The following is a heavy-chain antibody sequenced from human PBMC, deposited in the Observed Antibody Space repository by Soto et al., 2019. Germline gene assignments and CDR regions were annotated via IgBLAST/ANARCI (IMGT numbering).Heavy chain of an antibody. CDR1: GGTFSNYL. Sequence: QVQLVQSGGEVKKPGASVKVSCKASGGTFSNYLMSWVRQAPGQGLEWMGGIIPIFGTANYAQKFQDRVTITADESTSTAYMELSSLRSADTAVYYFARARYRGGSGNFWGNWFDPWGQGTLVTVAS. D-gene: IGHD3-10*01. CDR3: ARARYRGGSGNFWGNWFDP. J-gene: IGHJ5*02. CDR2: IIPIFGTA. V-gene: IGHV1-69*01.